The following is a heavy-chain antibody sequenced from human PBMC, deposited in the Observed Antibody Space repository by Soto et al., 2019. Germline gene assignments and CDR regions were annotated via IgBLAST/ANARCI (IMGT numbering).Heavy chain of an antibody. CDR2: IYYSGST. Sequence: PSETLSLTCTVSGGSISSGDYYWSWIRQPPGKGLEWIGYIYYSGSTYYNPSLQSRVAISMDTSKNQLSLKLTSMTAADTAVYYCARDMHPGFTHYFDPWGQGTLVTVSS. J-gene: IGHJ5*02. V-gene: IGHV4-30-4*02. CDR3: ARDMHPGFTHYFDP. CDR1: GGSISSGDYY. D-gene: IGHD1-26*01.